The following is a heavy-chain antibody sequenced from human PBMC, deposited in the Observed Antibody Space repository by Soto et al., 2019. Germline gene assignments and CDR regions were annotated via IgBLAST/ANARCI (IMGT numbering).Heavy chain of an antibody. CDR3: ARGYYDTRGQSNTFDI. D-gene: IGHD3-22*01. Sequence: PSETLSLTFTFSGASICSSYWSWIRQSPGKGLEWIGYVYYSGSTNYNPSLKSRVTISVDTSKNQFSLKLSSVTAADSAVYYCARGYYDTRGQSNTFDIWGQGTMVS. CDR2: VYYSGST. V-gene: IGHV4-59*01. CDR1: GASICSSY. J-gene: IGHJ3*02.